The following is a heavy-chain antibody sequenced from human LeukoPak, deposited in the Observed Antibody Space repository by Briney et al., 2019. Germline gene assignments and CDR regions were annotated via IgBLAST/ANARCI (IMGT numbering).Heavy chain of an antibody. CDR1: GVSFSGYY. D-gene: IGHD4-23*01. CDR3: ARGRPGGGY. J-gene: IGHJ4*02. Sequence: SETLSLTCAVYGVSFSGYYWSWIRQPPGKGLEWIGEINHSGSTNYNPSLKSRVTISVDTSKNQFSLKLSSVTAADTAVYYCARGRPGGGYWGQGTLVTVSS. V-gene: IGHV4-34*01. CDR2: INHSGST.